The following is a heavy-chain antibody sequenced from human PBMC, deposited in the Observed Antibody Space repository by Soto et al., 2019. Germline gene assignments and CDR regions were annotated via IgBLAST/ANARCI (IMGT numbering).Heavy chain of an antibody. V-gene: IGHV3-23*01. J-gene: IGHJ4*02. Sequence: LRLSCAASGFTFSSYAMSWVRQAPGKGLEWVSAISGSGGSTYYADSVKGRFTISRDNSKNTLYLQMNSLRAEDTAVYYCAKDGGYDSSGYPDLFDYWGQGTLVTVS. D-gene: IGHD3-22*01. CDR3: AKDGGYDSSGYPDLFDY. CDR1: GFTFSSYA. CDR2: ISGSGGST.